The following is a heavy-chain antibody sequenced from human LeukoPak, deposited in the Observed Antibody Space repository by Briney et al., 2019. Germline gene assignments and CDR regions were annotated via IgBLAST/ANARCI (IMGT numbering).Heavy chain of an antibody. J-gene: IGHJ4*02. CDR2: LDPKSGGT. CDR1: GYTFNGYY. CDR3: AVGLDIAMPGKVPTG. V-gene: IGHV1-2*02. Sequence: SVKVSCKASGYTFNGYYIHWVRQAPGQGPEWMGSLDPKSGGTKYAQRFQGRATMTWDTSVRPAYMDLARLRSDDTAVYYCAVGLDIAMPGKVPTGWGQGTLVTVSS. D-gene: IGHD6-19*01.